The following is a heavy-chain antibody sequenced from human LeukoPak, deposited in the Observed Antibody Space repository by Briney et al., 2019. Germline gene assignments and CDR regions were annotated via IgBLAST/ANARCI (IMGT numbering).Heavy chain of an antibody. CDR3: AKTGRESSITMIVVVISDMDV. Sequence: AISGSGGSTYYADSVKGRFTISRDNSKNTLYLQMNSLRAEDTAVYYCAKTGRESSITMIVVVISDMDVWGQGTTVTVSS. J-gene: IGHJ6*02. CDR2: ISGSGGST. D-gene: IGHD3-22*01. V-gene: IGHV3-23*01.